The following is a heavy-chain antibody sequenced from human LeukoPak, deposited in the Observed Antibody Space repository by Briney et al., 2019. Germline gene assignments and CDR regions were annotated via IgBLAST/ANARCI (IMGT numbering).Heavy chain of an antibody. J-gene: IGHJ4*02. Sequence: HPGGSLRLSCAASGFSFTNYWMHWVRQAPGKGLVWVSHINTDGSSTTYADSVKGRFSISRDNAKNTLYLQMNSLRAEDTAVYYCARDIGYSAHKEVYWGQGTPVTVSS. CDR3: ARDIGYSAHKEVY. V-gene: IGHV3-74*01. CDR1: GFSFTNYW. CDR2: INTDGSST. D-gene: IGHD5-18*01.